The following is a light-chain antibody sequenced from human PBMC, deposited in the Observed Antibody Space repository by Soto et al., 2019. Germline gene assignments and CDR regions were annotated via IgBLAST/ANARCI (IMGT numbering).Light chain of an antibody. CDR3: QLYNSYLWR. Sequence: DIQMTQSPSTLSASVGDRVTITCRASQNIGSWLAWYQQKPGKAPKVLIFKASSVETGVPSRFSGSGSGTEFTLTISSLQPDDFATYYCQLYNSYLWRFGQGTKVEI. V-gene: IGKV1-5*03. CDR2: KAS. J-gene: IGKJ1*01. CDR1: QNIGSW.